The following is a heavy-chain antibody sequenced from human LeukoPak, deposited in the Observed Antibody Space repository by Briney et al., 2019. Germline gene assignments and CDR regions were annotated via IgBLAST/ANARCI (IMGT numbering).Heavy chain of an antibody. CDR2: IKSDGSEK. Sequence: GESLRLSCAASGFTFSSSWMHWVCQAPGKGLEWMAGIKSDGSEKYYVDSVKGRFTISRDNAKNSLYLQMNSLRAEDTAVYYCARSHYYYGMEVCGKGTTVTVSS. CDR1: GFTFSSSW. CDR3: ARSHYYYGMEV. J-gene: IGHJ6*04. V-gene: IGHV3-7*03.